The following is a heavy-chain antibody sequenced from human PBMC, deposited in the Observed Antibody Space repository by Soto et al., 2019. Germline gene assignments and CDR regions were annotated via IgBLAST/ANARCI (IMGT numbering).Heavy chain of an antibody. CDR2: IHYGGST. D-gene: IGHD6-19*01. CDR1: GGSISSSSYY. Sequence: QLQLQESGPGLVKPSETLSLTCTVSGGSISSSSYYWGWIRQPPGKGLEWIGSIHYGGSTYYNPSLETRVTISVDTSKNPFPLKLSSVTAADTAVYYCARLQQWLVQPCFDYWGQGTLVTVSS. V-gene: IGHV4-39*01. J-gene: IGHJ4*02. CDR3: ARLQQWLVQPCFDY.